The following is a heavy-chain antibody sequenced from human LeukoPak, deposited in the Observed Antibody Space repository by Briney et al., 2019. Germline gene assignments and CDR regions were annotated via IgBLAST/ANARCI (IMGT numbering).Heavy chain of an antibody. Sequence: GGSLRLSCAASGFTFSSYAMSWVRQVPGKGLEWVSSISSSSSYIYYADSVKGRFTISRDNAKNSLYLQMNSLRAEDTAVYYCARDREGRYDFWSGYYTFRAFDIWGQGTMVTVSS. V-gene: IGHV3-21*01. CDR3: ARDREGRYDFWSGYYTFRAFDI. J-gene: IGHJ3*02. D-gene: IGHD3-3*01. CDR1: GFTFSSYA. CDR2: ISSSSSYI.